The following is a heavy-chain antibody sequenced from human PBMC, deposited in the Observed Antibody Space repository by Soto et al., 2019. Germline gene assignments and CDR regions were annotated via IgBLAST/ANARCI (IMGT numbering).Heavy chain of an antibody. CDR1: GGSFSGYY. Sequence: PSETLSLTCAVYGGSFSGYYWSWIRQPPGRGLEWIGEINHSGSTNYNPSLESRVTISGDTSKNQFSLKLTSVTTADTAVYYCAFDIVTTISPHWPVWGQGTTVTVYS. V-gene: IGHV4-34*01. D-gene: IGHD5-12*01. CDR2: INHSGST. J-gene: IGHJ6*02. CDR3: AFDIVTTISPHWPV.